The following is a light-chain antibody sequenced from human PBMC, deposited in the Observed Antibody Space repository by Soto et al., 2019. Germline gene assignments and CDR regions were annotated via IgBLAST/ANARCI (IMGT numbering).Light chain of an antibody. J-gene: IGKJ1*01. CDR3: QQYNNWPPTWT. V-gene: IGKV3-15*01. Sequence: EIVMTQSPATLSVSPGERATLSCRASQSVSSNLAWYQQKPGQAPRLLIYGASTRATGIPARFSGSGSGTEFTLTISSLQSEDFAVYYCQQYNNWPPTWTFGQGTMV. CDR1: QSVSSN. CDR2: GAS.